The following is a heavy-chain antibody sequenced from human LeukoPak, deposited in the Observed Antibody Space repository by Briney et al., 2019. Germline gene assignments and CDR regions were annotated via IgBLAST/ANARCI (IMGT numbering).Heavy chain of an antibody. Sequence: SETLSLTCTVSGGSISSGGYYRSWIRQHPGKGLGWIGYIYYSGSTYYNPSLKSRVTISVDTSKNQFSLKLSSVTAADTAVYYCARKVAHTYYYGSGRTSGAFDIWGQGTMVTVSS. D-gene: IGHD3-10*01. CDR1: GGSISSGGYY. J-gene: IGHJ3*02. CDR3: ARKVAHTYYYGSGRTSGAFDI. CDR2: IYYSGST. V-gene: IGHV4-31*03.